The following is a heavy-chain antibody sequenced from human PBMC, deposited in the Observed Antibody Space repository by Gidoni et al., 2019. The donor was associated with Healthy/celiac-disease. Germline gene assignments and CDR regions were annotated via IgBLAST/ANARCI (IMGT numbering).Heavy chain of an antibody. J-gene: IGHJ5*02. CDR3: AREGRRITIFGVVIIGWFDP. CDR1: GYTFTSYA. Sequence: QVQLVQSGSELKKPGASVKVSCKASGYTFTSYAMTWVRQAPGQGLEWMGWINTNTGNPTYAQGFTGRFVFSLDTSVSTAYLQISSLKAEDTAVYYCAREGRRITIFGVVIIGWFDPWGQGTLVTVSS. CDR2: INTNTGNP. D-gene: IGHD3-3*01. V-gene: IGHV7-4-1*02.